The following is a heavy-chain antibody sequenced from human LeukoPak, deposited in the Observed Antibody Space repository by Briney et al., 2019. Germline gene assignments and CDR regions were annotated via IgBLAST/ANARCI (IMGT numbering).Heavy chain of an antibody. CDR1: GGSISSYY. Sequence: SETLSLTCAVYGGSISSYYWSWIRQPPGKGLEWIGYIYYSGSTNYNPSLKSRVTISVDTSKNQFSLKLSSVTAADTAVYYCARGVPGYDYVWGSYRSPHYFDYWGQGTLVTVSS. CDR3: ARGVPGYDYVWGSYRSPHYFDY. D-gene: IGHD3-16*02. V-gene: IGHV4-59*01. CDR2: IYYSGST. J-gene: IGHJ4*02.